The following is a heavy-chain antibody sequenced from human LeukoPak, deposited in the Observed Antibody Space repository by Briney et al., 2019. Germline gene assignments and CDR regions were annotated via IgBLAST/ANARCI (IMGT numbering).Heavy chain of an antibody. V-gene: IGHV3-23*01. D-gene: IGHD3-22*01. Sequence: GGSLRLSCAASGFTFSSYAMSWVRQAPGKGLEWVSAIGGSGSSTYYAGSVKGRFTISRDNSKNTLYLQMNSLRAEDTAVYYCAKSDTSGPTAHDYWGQGTPVTVSS. CDR1: GFTFSSYA. CDR2: IGGSGSST. CDR3: AKSDTSGPTAHDY. J-gene: IGHJ4*02.